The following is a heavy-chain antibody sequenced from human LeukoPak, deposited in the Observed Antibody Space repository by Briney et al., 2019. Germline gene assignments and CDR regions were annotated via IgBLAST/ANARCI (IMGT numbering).Heavy chain of an antibody. CDR2: INPNSGT. CDR1: AYTFTYYY. CDR3: ARNRWMDY. Sequence: GASVTVSCTASAYTFTYYYMHWVRQAPGQGLEWMGWINPNSGTNYAQKFQGRVTMTRDTSISTAYMELTRLTSDDTAVYYCARNRWMDYWGQGTLVTVSS. J-gene: IGHJ4*02. D-gene: IGHD1-1*01. V-gene: IGHV1-2*02.